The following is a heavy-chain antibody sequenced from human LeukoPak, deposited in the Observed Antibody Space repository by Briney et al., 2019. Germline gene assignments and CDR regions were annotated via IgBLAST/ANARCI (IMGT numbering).Heavy chain of an antibody. V-gene: IGHV1-2*02. CDR3: ARHTVTTKSFDY. CDR1: GYTFTSYA. CDR2: INPNSGGT. Sequence: ASVKVSCKASGYTFTSYAMHWVRQAPGQGLEWMGWINPNSGGTNYAQKFQGRVTMTRDTSISTAYMELSRLRSDDTAVYYCARHTVTTKSFDYWGQGTLVTVSS. J-gene: IGHJ4*02. D-gene: IGHD4-17*01.